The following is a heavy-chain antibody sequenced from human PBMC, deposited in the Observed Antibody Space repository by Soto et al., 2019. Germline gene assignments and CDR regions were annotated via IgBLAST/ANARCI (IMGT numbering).Heavy chain of an antibody. Sequence: SDTLSLTCTVSGGSISSYYWSWIRQPPGKGLEWIGYIYYSGSTNYNPSLKSRVTISVDTSKNQFSLKLSSVTAADTAVYYYARQLRFLEWLPTHWFDPWGQGTLVTVSS. J-gene: IGHJ5*02. CDR1: GGSISSYY. V-gene: IGHV4-59*01. D-gene: IGHD3-3*01. CDR3: ARQLRFLEWLPTHWFDP. CDR2: IYYSGST.